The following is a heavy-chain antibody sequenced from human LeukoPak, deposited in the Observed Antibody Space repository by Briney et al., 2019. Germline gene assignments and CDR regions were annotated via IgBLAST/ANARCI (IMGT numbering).Heavy chain of an antibody. CDR1: GFTFSSYW. CDR3: ARDLGDIDQNLDY. D-gene: IGHD5-12*01. J-gene: IGHJ4*02. Sequence: GGSLRLSCAASGFTFSSYWMSWVRQAPGKGLEWVANIKQDGSEKYYVDSVKGRFTISRDNAKNSLYLQMNSLRAEDTAVYYCARDLGDIDQNLDYWGQGTLVTVSS. V-gene: IGHV3-7*01. CDR2: IKQDGSEK.